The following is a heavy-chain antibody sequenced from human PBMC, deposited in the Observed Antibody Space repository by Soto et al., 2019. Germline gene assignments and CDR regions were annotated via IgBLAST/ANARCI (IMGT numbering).Heavy chain of an antibody. J-gene: IGHJ6*02. Sequence: SVKVSCKASGGTFSSYAISWVRQAPGQGLEWMGGIIPIFGTANYAQKFQGRVTITADESTSTAYMELSSLRSEDTAVYYCAWARFRVTATPLHYGMDVWGQGTTVTVSS. CDR1: GGTFSSYA. V-gene: IGHV1-69*13. D-gene: IGHD2-21*02. CDR3: AWARFRVTATPLHYGMDV. CDR2: IIPIFGTA.